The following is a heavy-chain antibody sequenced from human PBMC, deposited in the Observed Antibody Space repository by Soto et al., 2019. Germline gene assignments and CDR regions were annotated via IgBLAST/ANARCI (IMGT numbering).Heavy chain of an antibody. D-gene: IGHD2-21*01. J-gene: IGHJ4*02. CDR2: IRAAGGQT. CDR3: AQDRGCGVVSTSHDY. Sequence: EVQLLESGGGMVQPGGSLRLSCAASGFTFRNFVMSWVRQAPGKGLEWVSAIRAAGGQTFYADSVKGRFTISRDNSKNLLHLQINSLRDEDTALYFCAQDRGCGVVSTSHDYWGQGTLVTVSS. CDR1: GFTFRNFV. V-gene: IGHV3-23*01.